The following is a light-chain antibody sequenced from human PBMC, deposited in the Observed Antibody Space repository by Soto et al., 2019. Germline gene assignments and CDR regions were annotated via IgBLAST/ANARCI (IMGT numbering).Light chain of an antibody. CDR3: QSYDSSLSGSNVV. V-gene: IGLV1-40*01. CDR2: GNS. J-gene: IGLJ2*01. Sequence: QCVLTQPPSVSGAPGQRVTISCTASSSNIGAGYDVHWYQQLPGTAPKLLIYGNSNRPSGVPDRFSGSKSGTSASLAITGLQAEDEADYYCQSYDSSLSGSNVVFGGGTKLTVL. CDR1: SSNIGAGYD.